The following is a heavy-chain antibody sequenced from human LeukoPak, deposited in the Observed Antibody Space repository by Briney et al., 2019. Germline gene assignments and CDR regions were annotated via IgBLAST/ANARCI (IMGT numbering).Heavy chain of an antibody. J-gene: IGHJ4*02. Sequence: SETLSLTCTASGGPISSYYWSWIRQPAGKGLEWIGRIYTSGSTNYNPSLKSRVTTSVDTSKNQFSLKLSSVTAADTAVYYCARAGYYDSSGYSYWGQGTLVTVSS. CDR1: GGPISSYY. CDR2: IYTSGST. CDR3: ARAGYYDSSGYSY. D-gene: IGHD3-22*01. V-gene: IGHV4-4*07.